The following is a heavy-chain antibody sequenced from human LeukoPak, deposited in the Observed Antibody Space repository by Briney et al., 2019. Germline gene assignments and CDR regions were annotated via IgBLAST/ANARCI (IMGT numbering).Heavy chain of an antibody. J-gene: IGHJ4*02. CDR1: GFTFNSYW. Sequence: GGSLRLSCAASGFTFNSYWMSWVRQAPGKGLEWVANIKQDGSDKYYVDSVKGRFTISRDNAKNSLYLQMNSLRAEDTAVYYCARGLSSGWSPLDYWGQGTLVTVAS. CDR2: IKQDGSDK. CDR3: ARGLSSGWSPLDY. D-gene: IGHD6-19*01. V-gene: IGHV3-7*01.